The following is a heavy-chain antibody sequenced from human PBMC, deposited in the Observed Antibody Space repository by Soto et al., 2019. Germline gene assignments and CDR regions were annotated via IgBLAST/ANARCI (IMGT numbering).Heavy chain of an antibody. CDR1: GGSISSYY. CDR2: IYYSGST. J-gene: IGHJ5*02. Sequence: PSETLSLTCTVSGGSISSYYWSWIRQPPGKGLEWIGYIYYSGSTNYNPSLKSRVTISVDTSKNQFSLKLSSVTAADTAVYYCARASRLWFGDSKPGWFDPWGQGTLVTVSS. D-gene: IGHD3-10*01. V-gene: IGHV4-59*01. CDR3: ARASRLWFGDSKPGWFDP.